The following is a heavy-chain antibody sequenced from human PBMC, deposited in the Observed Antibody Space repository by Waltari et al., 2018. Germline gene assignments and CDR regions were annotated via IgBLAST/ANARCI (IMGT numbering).Heavy chain of an antibody. V-gene: IGHV4-34*01. CDR2: INQSGST. D-gene: IGHD3-10*01. J-gene: IGHJ4*02. CDR1: GGSFSGYY. CDR3: ARVAMVRDKVDY. Sequence: QVQLQQWGAGLLKPSETLSLTCAVYGGSFSGYYWSWIRQPPGKGLVWIGEINQSGSTNYNPSLKSRGTISVDTSKNQCSLKLSSVTAADTAVYYCARVAMVRDKVDYWGQGTLVTVSS.